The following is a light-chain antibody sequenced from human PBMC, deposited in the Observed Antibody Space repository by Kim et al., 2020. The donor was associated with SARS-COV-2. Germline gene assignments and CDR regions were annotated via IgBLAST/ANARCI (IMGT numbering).Light chain of an antibody. V-gene: IGKV1-27*01. CDR1: QDIKNY. Sequence: APVGDRVTIPCRASQDIKNYLAWYRQKPGKVPEVLIYAASILQSGVPSRISGSGSGTDFTLTINSLQPEDVATYYCQKYNSAPWTFGQGTKVDIK. J-gene: IGKJ1*01. CDR2: AAS. CDR3: QKYNSAPWT.